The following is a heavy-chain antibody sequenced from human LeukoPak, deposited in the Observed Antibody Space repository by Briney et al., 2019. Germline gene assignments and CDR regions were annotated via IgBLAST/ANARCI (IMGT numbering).Heavy chain of an antibody. V-gene: IGHV1-24*01. CDR1: EYTLTELS. D-gene: IGHD3-10*01. CDR2: FDPEDGET. CDR3: ATSYGSGPTFDY. Sequence: ASVKVSCKVSEYTLTELSMHWVRQAPGKGLEWMGGFDPEDGETIYAQKFQGRVTMTEDTSTDTAYMELSSLRSEDTAVYYCATSYGSGPTFDYWGQGTLVTVSS. J-gene: IGHJ4*02.